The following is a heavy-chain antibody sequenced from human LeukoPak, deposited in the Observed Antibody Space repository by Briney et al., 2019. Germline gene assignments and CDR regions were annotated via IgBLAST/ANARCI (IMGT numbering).Heavy chain of an antibody. V-gene: IGHV4-30-4*01. Sequence: SQTLSVTCTVSGGSISSDDYYWSWIRQPPGKGLEWIGYIYYSGTTYNNPSLKSRVTISVDTSKNQFSLKLSSVTAADTAVYYCARRRPWGNWNDPAGFDPWGQGTLVTVSS. D-gene: IGHD1-1*01. CDR1: GGSISSDDYY. J-gene: IGHJ5*02. CDR3: ARRRPWGNWNDPAGFDP. CDR2: IYYSGTT.